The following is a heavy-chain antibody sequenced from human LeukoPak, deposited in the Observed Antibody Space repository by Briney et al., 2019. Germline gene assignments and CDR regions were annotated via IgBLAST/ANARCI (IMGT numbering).Heavy chain of an antibody. Sequence: ASVKVSCKASGYTFISYGISWVRQAPGQGLEWMGWISAYNGNTNYAQKFRGRVTMTTDTSTSTAYMELRSLRSDDTAVYYCARGEVGGSYGIAFDYWGQGTLVTVSS. D-gene: IGHD1-26*01. V-gene: IGHV1-18*01. CDR1: GYTFISYG. J-gene: IGHJ4*02. CDR2: ISAYNGNT. CDR3: ARGEVGGSYGIAFDY.